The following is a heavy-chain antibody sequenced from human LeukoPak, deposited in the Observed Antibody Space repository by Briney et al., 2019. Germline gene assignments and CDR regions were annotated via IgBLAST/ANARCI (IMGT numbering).Heavy chain of an antibody. CDR1: GFTFSSYW. J-gene: IGHJ4*02. V-gene: IGHV3-7*01. D-gene: IGHD6-13*01. CDR3: ARSYSSSWYHY. CDR2: IKQDGSEK. Sequence: GGSLRLSCADSGFTFSSYWMSWVRQAPGKGLEWVANIKQDGSEKYYVDSVKGRSTTSRDNAKTSLYLQMNSLRAEDTAVYYCARSYSSSWYHYWGQGTLVTVSS.